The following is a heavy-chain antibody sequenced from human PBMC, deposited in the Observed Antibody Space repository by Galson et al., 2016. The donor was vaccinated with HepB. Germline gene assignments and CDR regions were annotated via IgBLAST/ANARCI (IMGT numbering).Heavy chain of an antibody. CDR2: ISYDGSNK. D-gene: IGHD3-10*01. CDR3: AKDPISMVQGVINEYYYYHGLDV. V-gene: IGHV3-30*18. Sequence: SLRLSCAASGFTFSDYDMHWVRQAPGKGLEWVAVISYDGSNKYYADSVKGRFTISRDNSKNTLYLQMNSLREEDTAVFYCAKDPISMVQGVINEYYYYHGLDVWGTGTTVTVSS. CDR1: GFTFSDYD. J-gene: IGHJ6*04.